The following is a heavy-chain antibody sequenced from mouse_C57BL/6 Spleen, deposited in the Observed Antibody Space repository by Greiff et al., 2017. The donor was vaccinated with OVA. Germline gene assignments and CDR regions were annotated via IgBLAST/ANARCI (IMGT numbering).Heavy chain of an antibody. J-gene: IGHJ3*01. D-gene: IGHD2-4*01. Sequence: QVQLQQPGAELVQPGASVKLSCKASGYTFTSYWMHWVQQRPGRGLEWIGRIDPYSGGTKCNEKFTSKDTLTADKPSSTAYMQLGSLTSEDSAVYYCARGDDYDPGFAYWGQGTLVTVSA. V-gene: IGHV1-72*01. CDR2: IDPYSGGT. CDR1: GYTFTSYW. CDR3: ARGDDYDPGFAY.